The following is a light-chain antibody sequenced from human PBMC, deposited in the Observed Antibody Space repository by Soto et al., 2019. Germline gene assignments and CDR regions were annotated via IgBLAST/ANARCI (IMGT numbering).Light chain of an antibody. CDR3: QQRSEWPRT. CDR1: QSVGSD. CDR2: SAS. Sequence: EIVLTQSPATLSLSPGERATLSCRASQSVGSDLAWLQQKPGQAPRLLIYSASNRATGIPARFSGSGSGTDFTLTINSLEPEDFAVYYCQQRSEWPRTFGQGTRMEIK. J-gene: IGKJ1*01. V-gene: IGKV3-11*01.